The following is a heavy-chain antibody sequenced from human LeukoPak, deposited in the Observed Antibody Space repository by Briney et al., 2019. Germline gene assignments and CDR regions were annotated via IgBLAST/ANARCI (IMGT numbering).Heavy chain of an antibody. CDR2: IRYDGSNK. J-gene: IGHJ4*02. V-gene: IGHV3-30*02. CDR1: GFTFSSYG. CDR3: ARGRVPMM. Sequence: GGSLRLSCAASGFTFSSYGMHWVRQAPGKGLEWVAFIRYDGSNKYYADSVKGRFTITRDNAKNFLFLQMNSLRAEDTGVYYCARGRVPMMWGQGMLVAVSS. D-gene: IGHD3-16*01.